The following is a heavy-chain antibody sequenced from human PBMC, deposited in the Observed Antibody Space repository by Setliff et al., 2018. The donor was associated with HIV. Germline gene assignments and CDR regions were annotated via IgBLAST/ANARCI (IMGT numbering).Heavy chain of an antibody. J-gene: IGHJ6*03. CDR1: GGSFTDIGGSFTDYY. V-gene: IGHV4-4*08. CDR3: ARDATSEGYVDV. CDR2: IYTSGST. Sequence: KASETLSLTCAVFGGSFTDIGGSFTDYYWIWIRQPPGKGLEWIGYIYTSGSTNYNPSLKSRVTISVDTSENQFSLKLTSVTAADTAMYFCARDATSEGYVDVWGKGTTVTVSS.